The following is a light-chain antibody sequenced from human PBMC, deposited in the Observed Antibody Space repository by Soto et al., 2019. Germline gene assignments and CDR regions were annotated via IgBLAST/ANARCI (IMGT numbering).Light chain of an antibody. CDR3: AKWDDRLTAWV. J-gene: IGLJ3*02. V-gene: IGLV1-36*01. CDR2: YND. Sequence: QSVLTQTPSVSGAPRQSVNISCSGNNSNIGSNAVHWYQQLPGKAPKLLMYYNDMLPSGVSDRFSGSKSGTSASLAISGLQSEDEGDYYCAKWDDRLTAWVFGGGTKVTVL. CDR1: NSNIGSNA.